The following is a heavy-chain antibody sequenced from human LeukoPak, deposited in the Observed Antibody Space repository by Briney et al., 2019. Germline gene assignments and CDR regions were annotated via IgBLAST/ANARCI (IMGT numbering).Heavy chain of an antibody. CDR2: ISSSSSYI. Sequence: GGSPRLSCAASGFTFSSYSMNWVRQAPGKGLEWVSSISSSSSYIYYADSVKGRFTISRDNAKNSLYLQMNSLRAEDTAVYYCARAYYDFWSGYSLDFDYWGQGTLVTVSS. J-gene: IGHJ4*02. D-gene: IGHD3-3*01. V-gene: IGHV3-21*01. CDR3: ARAYYDFWSGYSLDFDY. CDR1: GFTFSSYS.